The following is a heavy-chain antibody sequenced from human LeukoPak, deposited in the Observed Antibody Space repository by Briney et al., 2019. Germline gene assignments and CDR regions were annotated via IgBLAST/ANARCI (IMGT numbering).Heavy chain of an antibody. Sequence: SETLSLTCTVSGGSISSYYWSWIRQPPGKGLEWIGYIYYSGSTNYNPSLKSRVTISVDTSENQFSLKLSSVTAADTAVYYCARDRRYHYYYGSGSYYPVGFDPWGQGTLVTVSS. CDR2: IYYSGST. J-gene: IGHJ5*02. D-gene: IGHD3-10*01. V-gene: IGHV4-59*12. CDR3: ARDRRYHYYYGSGSYYPVGFDP. CDR1: GGSISSYY.